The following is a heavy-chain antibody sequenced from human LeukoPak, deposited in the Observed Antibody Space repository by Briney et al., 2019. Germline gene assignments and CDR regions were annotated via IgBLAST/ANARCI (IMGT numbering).Heavy chain of an antibody. CDR3: ARDSMAAAGQYNWFDP. J-gene: IGHJ5*02. CDR1: GGTFSSYA. V-gene: IGHV1-69*05. CDR2: TIPIFGTA. D-gene: IGHD6-13*01. Sequence: SVKVSCKASGGTFSSYAISWVRQAPGQGLEWMGGTIPIFGTANYAQKFQGRVTITTDESTSTAYMELSSLRSEDTAVYYCARDSMAAAGQYNWFDPWGQGTLVTVSS.